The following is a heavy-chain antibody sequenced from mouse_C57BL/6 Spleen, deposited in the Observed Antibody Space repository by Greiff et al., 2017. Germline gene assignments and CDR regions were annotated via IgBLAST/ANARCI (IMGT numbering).Heavy chain of an antibody. Sequence: VKLMASGPGLVQPSQSLSITCTVSGFSLTSYVVHLVRQSPGTGLEWLGVIWRGGINDYNAAFMSRLSITKDNSKSQVFFKMNSLQADDTAIYYCAKNDCYYHYFDYWGQGTTLTVSS. CDR1: GFSLTSYV. V-gene: IGHV2-5*01. D-gene: IGHD2-3*01. J-gene: IGHJ2*01. CDR2: IWRGGIN. CDR3: AKNDCYYHYFDY.